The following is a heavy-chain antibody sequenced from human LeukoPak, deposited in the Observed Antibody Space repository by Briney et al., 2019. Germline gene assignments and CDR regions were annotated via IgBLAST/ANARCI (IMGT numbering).Heavy chain of an antibody. V-gene: IGHV1-46*01. CDR1: GYTFTSYY. CDR3: AREAYCGGDCPNDAFDI. J-gene: IGHJ3*02. D-gene: IGHD2-21*02. CDR2: INPSGGST. Sequence: ASVKVSCKASGYTFTSYYMHWVRQAPGQGLEWMGIINPSGGSTSYAQKFQGRVTMTRDTSTSTVYMELSSPRSEDTAVYYCAREAYCGGDCPNDAFDIWGQGTMVTVSS.